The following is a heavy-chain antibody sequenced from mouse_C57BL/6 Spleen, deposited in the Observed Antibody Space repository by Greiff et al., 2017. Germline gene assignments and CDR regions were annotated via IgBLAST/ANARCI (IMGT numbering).Heavy chain of an antibody. CDR2: IWGGGST. CDR3: AGSYYYGSSPFAY. CDR1: GFSLTSYG. J-gene: IGHJ3*01. D-gene: IGHD1-1*01. V-gene: IGHV2-2*01. Sequence: VQLQQSGPGLVQPSQTLSISCTASGFSLTSYGVHWVRQSPGKGLEWLGVIWGGGSTDYNATFIARLSISKDNSKSQVFFKMNSLQADDTAIYYCAGSYYYGSSPFAYWGKGTMVTVSA.